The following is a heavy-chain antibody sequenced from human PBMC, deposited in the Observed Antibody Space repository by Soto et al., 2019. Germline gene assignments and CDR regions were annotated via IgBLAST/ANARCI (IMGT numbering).Heavy chain of an antibody. CDR1: GFTFSPYG. CDR3: VRDYDTNPYWFFDR. J-gene: IGHJ2*01. V-gene: IGHV3-48*03. Sequence: GSLRLSCIVSGFTFSPYGVSWVRQAPGKGLEWISQVGSSGSVYYAESVKGRFTISRDNAKNSVYLQMKSLRVEDTAVYYCVRDYDTNPYWFFDRWGEGTQVTVS. CDR2: VGSSGSV. D-gene: IGHD2-8*01.